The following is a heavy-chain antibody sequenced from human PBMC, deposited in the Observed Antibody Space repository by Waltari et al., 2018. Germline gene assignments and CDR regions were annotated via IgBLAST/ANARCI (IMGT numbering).Heavy chain of an antibody. CDR2: IIPIFGTA. D-gene: IGHD2-2*02. CDR1: GGTFSSYA. CDR3: ARGYCSSTSCYKFYYYYMDV. J-gene: IGHJ6*03. V-gene: IGHV1-69*01. Sequence: QVQLVQSGAEVKKPGSSVKVSCKASGGTFSSYAISWVRQAPGQGLEWMGGIIPIFGTANYAQKFQGRVTITADDSTSTAYMELSSLRSEDTAVYYCARGYCSSTSCYKFYYYYMDVWGKGTTVTVSS.